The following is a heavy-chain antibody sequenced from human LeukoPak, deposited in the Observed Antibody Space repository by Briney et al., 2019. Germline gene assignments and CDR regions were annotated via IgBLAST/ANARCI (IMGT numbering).Heavy chain of an antibody. CDR1: GGSISSSSYY. Sequence: SETLPLTCTVSGGSISSSSYYWGWIRQPPGKGLEWIGSIYYSGGTYYNPSLKSRVTISVDTSKNQFSLKLSSVTAADTAVYYCARDGYCSSTSCYPYYYYMDVWGKGTTVTVSS. D-gene: IGHD2-2*03. CDR3: ARDGYCSSTSCYPYYYYMDV. CDR2: IYYSGGT. V-gene: IGHV4-39*07. J-gene: IGHJ6*03.